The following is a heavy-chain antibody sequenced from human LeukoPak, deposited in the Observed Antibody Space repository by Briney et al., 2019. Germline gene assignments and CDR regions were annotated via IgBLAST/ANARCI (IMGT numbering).Heavy chain of an antibody. CDR2: INSDGSST. J-gene: IGHJ3*02. D-gene: IGHD3-10*01. Sequence: GGSLRLSCAASGFTFSSYWMHWVRQAPGKGLVWVSRINSDGSSTSYADSVKGRFTISRDNAKNTLYLQMNSLRAEDTAVYYCARQNGYYGSGTLGGDAFDIWGQGTMVTVSS. CDR1: GFTFSSYW. CDR3: ARQNGYYGSGTLGGDAFDI. V-gene: IGHV3-74*01.